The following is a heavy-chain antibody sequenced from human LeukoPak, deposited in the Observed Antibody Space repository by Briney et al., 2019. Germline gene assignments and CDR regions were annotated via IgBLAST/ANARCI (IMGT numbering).Heavy chain of an antibody. CDR2: IYSGGST. V-gene: IGHV3-66*01. Sequence: PGGSLRLSCAAPGFTVSSNYMSWVRQAPGKGLEWVSVIYSGGSTYYADSVKGRFTISRDNSKNTLYLQMNSLRAEDTAVYYCARDRYSYGYDYYGMDVWGQGTTVTVSS. CDR3: ARDRYSYGYDYYGMDV. J-gene: IGHJ6*02. D-gene: IGHD5-18*01. CDR1: GFTVSSNY.